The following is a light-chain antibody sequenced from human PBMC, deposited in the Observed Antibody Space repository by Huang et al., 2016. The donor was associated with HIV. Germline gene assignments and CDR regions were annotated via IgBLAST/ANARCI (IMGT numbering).Light chain of an antibody. J-gene: IGKJ1*01. CDR1: QNIGNY. Sequence: DIQMTQSPSSVSASVGDRVMISCRASQNIGNYLNWYQQKSGRAPKLLSSATSNLQSGVPSRFSGIGSGAVFILTISGLQPEDFATYYCQQSHSAPGTFGQGTKVDIK. CDR3: QQSHSAPGT. V-gene: IGKV1-39*01. CDR2: ATS.